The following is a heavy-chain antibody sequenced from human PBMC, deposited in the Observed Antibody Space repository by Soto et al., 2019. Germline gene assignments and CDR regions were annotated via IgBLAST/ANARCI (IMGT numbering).Heavy chain of an antibody. Sequence: QVQLMQSGAEVKKPGASVKVSCKASGYTFTSYDINWVRQATGQGLEWMGWMNPNSGNTGYAQKFQGRVTMTRNTSISTAYMELSSLRSEDTAVYYCARGRSGDDYYYYYGMDVWGQGTTVTVSS. CDR1: GYTFTSYD. J-gene: IGHJ6*02. CDR3: ARGRSGDDYYYYYGMDV. V-gene: IGHV1-8*01. CDR2: MNPNSGNT. D-gene: IGHD5-12*01.